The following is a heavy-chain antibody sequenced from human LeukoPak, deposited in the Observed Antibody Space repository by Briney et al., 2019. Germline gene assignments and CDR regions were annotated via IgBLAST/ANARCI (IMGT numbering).Heavy chain of an antibody. CDR1: GGSISSNNW. J-gene: IGHJ6*02. D-gene: IGHD2-8*01. CDR3: ARDNGAIRAYYYHGMDV. V-gene: IGHV4-4*02. Sequence: SGTLSLTCAVSGGSISSNNWWGWVRQPPGKGLEWIGEIYHSGSPNYNPSLKSRVTISVDKSKNQLSLRLTSVTAADTAVYYCARDNGAIRAYYYHGMDVWGQGTTVTVSS. CDR2: IYHSGSP.